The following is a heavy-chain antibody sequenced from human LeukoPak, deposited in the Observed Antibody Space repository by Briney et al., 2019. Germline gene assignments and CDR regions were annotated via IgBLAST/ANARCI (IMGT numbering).Heavy chain of an antibody. CDR2: IYYSGST. CDR1: GGSISSYY. D-gene: IGHD5-18*01. J-gene: IGHJ4*02. CDR3: ARGALISYSYGPFHY. V-gene: IGHV4-59*01. Sequence: SETLSLTCTVSGGSISSYYWSWIRQPPGKGLEWIGYIYYSGSTNYNPSLKSRVTISVDTSKNQFSLKLSSVTAADTAVYYCARGALISYSYGPFHYWGQGALVSVSS.